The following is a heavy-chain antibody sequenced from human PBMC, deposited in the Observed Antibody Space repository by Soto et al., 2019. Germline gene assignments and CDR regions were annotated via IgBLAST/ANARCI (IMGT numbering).Heavy chain of an antibody. CDR2: IWYDGSNK. D-gene: IGHD3-22*01. CDR1: GFTFSSYG. CDR3: ARVEGNYYDSSGQDAFDI. J-gene: IGHJ3*02. Sequence: PGGSLRLSCAASGFTFSSYGMHWVRQAPGKGLEWVAVIWYDGSNKYYADSVKGRFTISRDNSKNTLYLQMNSLRAEDTAVYYCARVEGNYYDSSGQDAFDIWGQGTMVTVSS. V-gene: IGHV3-33*01.